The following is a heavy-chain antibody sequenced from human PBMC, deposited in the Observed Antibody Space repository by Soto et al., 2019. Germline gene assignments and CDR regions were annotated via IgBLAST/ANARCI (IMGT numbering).Heavy chain of an antibody. CDR3: ARESTIYNWFDP. D-gene: IGHD3-3*01. J-gene: IGHJ5*02. Sequence: GGSLRLSCAASGFTFSSYSMNWVRQAPGKGLEWVSSISSSSSYIYYADSVKGRFTISRENAKNSLYLQMNSLRAEDTAVYYCARESTIYNWFDPWGQGTLVTVSS. CDR2: ISSSSSYI. CDR1: GFTFSSYS. V-gene: IGHV3-21*01.